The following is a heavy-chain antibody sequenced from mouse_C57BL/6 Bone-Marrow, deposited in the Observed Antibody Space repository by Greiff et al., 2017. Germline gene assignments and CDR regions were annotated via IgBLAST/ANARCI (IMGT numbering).Heavy chain of an antibody. V-gene: IGHV1-63*01. CDR2: IYPGGGYT. Sequence: QVQLQQSVAELVRPGTSVKMSCKASGYTFTNYWIGWAKQRPGHGLEWIGDIYPGGGYTNYNEKFKGKATLTADKSSSTAYMQFSSLTSEDSAIYYCARTGYGSSHYAMDYWGQGTSVTVSS. CDR1: GYTFTNYW. D-gene: IGHD1-1*01. CDR3: ARTGYGSSHYAMDY. J-gene: IGHJ4*01.